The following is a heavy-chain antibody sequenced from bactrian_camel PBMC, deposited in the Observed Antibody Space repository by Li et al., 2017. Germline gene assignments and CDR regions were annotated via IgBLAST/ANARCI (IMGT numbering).Heavy chain of an antibody. J-gene: IGHJ4*01. D-gene: IGHD1*01. V-gene: IGHV3S6*01. Sequence: QLVESGGGLVQPGESLRLSCAASGFTLSSLGMSWVRQTPKKELEWVSGVNTDGTVVYYSDSVKGRFTISRDNAKNMMYLQMNSLKPEDAAMYYCAPKMLYFTENGVNSNYWGQGTQVTVS. CDR2: VNTDGTVV. CDR3: APKMLYFTENGVNSNY. CDR1: GFTLSSLG.